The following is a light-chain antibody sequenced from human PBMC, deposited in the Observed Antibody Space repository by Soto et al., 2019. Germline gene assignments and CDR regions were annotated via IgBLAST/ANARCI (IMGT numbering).Light chain of an antibody. J-gene: IGKJ1*01. V-gene: IGKV3-11*01. CDR1: QSVDKF. CDR3: QQNKDWPGT. Sequence: EIELTQSPATLSLSPGETATLSCRASQSVDKFLAWYQQRPGQPPRLLISDSSNRATGVPVRFSGSGSGTVFTLTIGSLEPEDSAVYYCQQNKDWPGTFGQGTKVDIK. CDR2: DSS.